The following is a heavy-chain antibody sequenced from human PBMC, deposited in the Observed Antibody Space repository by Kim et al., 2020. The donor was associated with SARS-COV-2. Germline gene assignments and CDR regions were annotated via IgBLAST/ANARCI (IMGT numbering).Heavy chain of an antibody. Sequence: ARKVQGRVTRTTDTATSTAYMELRSLRSDDTAVYYCSRHPGGDPGCFQHWGQGTLVTVSS. J-gene: IGHJ1*01. D-gene: IGHD2-21*02. CDR3: SRHPGGDPGCFQH. V-gene: IGHV1-18*01.